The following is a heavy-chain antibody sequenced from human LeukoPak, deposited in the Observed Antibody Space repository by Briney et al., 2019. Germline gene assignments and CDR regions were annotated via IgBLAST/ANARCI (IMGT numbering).Heavy chain of an antibody. D-gene: IGHD4-23*01. V-gene: IGHV4-31*03. J-gene: IGHJ5*02. CDR3: ARFDGNPRENWFAP. CDR1: GGSISVARNY. Sequence: PSQTLSLTCTVSGGSISVARNYCSWIRQRPGKGLEWIGYIYYSGRVYYNPSLKSRVTISVDTSRNQFSLILNSVTAADTAVYYCARFDGNPRENWFAPGYQGTLVTVSS. CDR2: IYYSGRV.